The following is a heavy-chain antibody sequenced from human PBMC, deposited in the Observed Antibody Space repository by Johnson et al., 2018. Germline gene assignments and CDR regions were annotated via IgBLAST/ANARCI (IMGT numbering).Heavy chain of an antibody. J-gene: IGHJ6*04. CDR1: GFTFSSYG. CDR2: ISYDGSNK. Sequence: QVQLVESGGGVVQPGRSLRLSCAASGFTFSSYGMHWVRQAPGKGLEWVAVISYDGSNKYYADSVKGRFTISRDNSKNTLYLQMNSLRAEDTAVYSRAKGGGPGDSSGWTRLMDVWRKGTTVTVSS. CDR3: AKGGGPGDSSGWTRLMDV. V-gene: IGHV3-30*18. D-gene: IGHD6-25*01.